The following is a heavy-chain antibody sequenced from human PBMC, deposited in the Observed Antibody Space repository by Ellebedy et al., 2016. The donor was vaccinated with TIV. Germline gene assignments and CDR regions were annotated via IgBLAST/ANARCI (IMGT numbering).Heavy chain of an antibody. D-gene: IGHD1-26*01. Sequence: GGSLRLXXVVSGFTFSSYAMSWVRQAPGKGPEWVSGITGNGADPYYADSVKGRFTISRDNSRNTVYLQMRSLRDEDTAVYYCSTGSYFGRGAWGQGTLVTVSS. CDR3: STGSYFGRGA. J-gene: IGHJ5*02. CDR2: ITGNGADP. V-gene: IGHV3-23*01. CDR1: GFTFSSYA.